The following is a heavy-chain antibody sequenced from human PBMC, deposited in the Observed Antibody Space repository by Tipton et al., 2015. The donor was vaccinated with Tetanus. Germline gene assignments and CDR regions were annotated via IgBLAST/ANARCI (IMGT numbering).Heavy chain of an antibody. CDR3: ARDRGDYIYYGMDF. V-gene: IGHV1-2*02. CDR2: IDPNSGGT. D-gene: IGHD3-22*01. CDR1: GYTFTGQY. J-gene: IGHJ6*02. Sequence: QLVQSGAEVKKPGASVKVSCKASGYTFTGQYMYWVRQAPGQGLEWMGWIDPNSGGTVYAQKFQGRVTMTRDTSFSTAYMELSRLRSDDTAVYYCARDRGDYIYYGMDFWGPGTTVTVSS.